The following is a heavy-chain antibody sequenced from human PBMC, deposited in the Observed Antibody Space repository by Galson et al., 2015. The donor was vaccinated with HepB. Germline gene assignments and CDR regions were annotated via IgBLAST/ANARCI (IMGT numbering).Heavy chain of an antibody. CDR3: ARSNWGQGNYYYYYMDV. Sequence: LSLTCTVSGGSINSGSYYWSWIRQPAGKGLEWIGRIYTSGSTDYNPSLKSRVTMSVDTSKNQFSLKLSSVTAADTAVYYCARSNWGQGNYYYYYMDVWGKGTTVTVSS. V-gene: IGHV4-61*02. D-gene: IGHD7-27*01. J-gene: IGHJ6*03. CDR1: GGSINSGSYY. CDR2: IYTSGST.